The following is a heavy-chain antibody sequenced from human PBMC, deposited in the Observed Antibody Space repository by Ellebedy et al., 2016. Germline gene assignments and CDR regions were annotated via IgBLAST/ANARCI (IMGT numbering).Heavy chain of an antibody. D-gene: IGHD3-22*01. J-gene: IGHJ2*01. CDR2: INPNNGGT. CDR1: GFTLTGYY. V-gene: IGHV1-2*02. Sequence: ASVKVSXXASGFTLTGYYMHWVRQAPGQGLEWMGWINPNNGGTNYAQKFQGRVTMTRDTSISTAYMELSRLRSDDTAVYYCAREWAYYDSSGHPADWHFDLWGRGTLVTVSS. CDR3: AREWAYYDSSGHPADWHFDL.